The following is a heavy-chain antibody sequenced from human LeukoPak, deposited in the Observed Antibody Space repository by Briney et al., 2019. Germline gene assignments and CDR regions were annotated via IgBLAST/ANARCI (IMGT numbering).Heavy chain of an antibody. V-gene: IGHV4-4*07. CDR3: ARSPYYYDSSGHPGAFDI. CDR2: IYTSGST. D-gene: IGHD3-22*01. CDR1: GGSISSYY. Sequence: SETLSLTCTVSGGSISSYYWSWIRQPAGKGLEWIGRIYTSGSTNYNPSLKSRVTMSVDTSKNQLSLKLSSVTAADTAVYYCARSPYYYDSSGHPGAFDIWGQGTMVTVSS. J-gene: IGHJ3*02.